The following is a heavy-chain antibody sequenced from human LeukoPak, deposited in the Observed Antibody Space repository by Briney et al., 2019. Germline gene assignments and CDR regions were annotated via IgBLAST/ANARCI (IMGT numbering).Heavy chain of an antibody. CDR1: GGTFSSYA. V-gene: IGHV1-69*01. CDR2: IIPIFGTA. Sequence: SVKVSCKASGGTFSSYAISWVRQAPGQGLEWMGGIIPIFGTANYAQKFQGRVTITADESTSTAYMELSSRRSEDMAVYYCAGRDYDRSGYFRYYFDYWGQGTLVTVSS. D-gene: IGHD3-22*01. J-gene: IGHJ4*02. CDR3: AGRDYDRSGYFRYYFDY.